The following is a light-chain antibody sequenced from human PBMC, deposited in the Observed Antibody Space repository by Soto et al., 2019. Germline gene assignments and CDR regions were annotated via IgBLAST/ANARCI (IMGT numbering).Light chain of an antibody. Sequence: QPVLTQPPSASGTPGQRVTISCSGSSSNIGNNTVNWYQQLPGTAPKLLIYSNNQRPSGVPDRFSGSKSGTSASLAISGLQSEDEADYYCAAWDDSLNGWVFGGGTKLTVL. V-gene: IGLV1-44*01. J-gene: IGLJ3*02. CDR1: SSNIGNNT. CDR3: AAWDDSLNGWV. CDR2: SNN.